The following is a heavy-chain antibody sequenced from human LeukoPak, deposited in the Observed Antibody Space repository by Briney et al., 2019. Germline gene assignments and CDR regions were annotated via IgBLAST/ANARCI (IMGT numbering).Heavy chain of an antibody. Sequence: SETLSLTCTVSGGSISTSSHYWGWIRQPPGKGLEWIGSISYSGTTYYNPSLKSRVTISVGTSKNQFSLKLSSVTAADTAVYYCASDDSTSSSYWGRGTLVTVSS. CDR3: ASDDSTSSSY. CDR2: ISYSGTT. CDR1: GGSISTSSHY. V-gene: IGHV4-39*07. J-gene: IGHJ4*02. D-gene: IGHD6-6*01.